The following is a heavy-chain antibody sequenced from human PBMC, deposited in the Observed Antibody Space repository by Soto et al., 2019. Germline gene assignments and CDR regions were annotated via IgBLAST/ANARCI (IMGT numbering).Heavy chain of an antibody. Sequence: EVQLLESGGSLVQPGGSLRLSCAASGFSFRTYAISWVRQAPGKGLEWVSALSGSGNKTYYADSVRGRFTISRDNSKNTLYLQMHSLRAEDTAVYYCAKALRLHFDYCGQGTVVTVSS. V-gene: IGHV3-23*01. J-gene: IGHJ4*02. CDR3: AKALRLHFDY. CDR2: LSGSGNKT. D-gene: IGHD3-16*01. CDR1: GFSFRTYA.